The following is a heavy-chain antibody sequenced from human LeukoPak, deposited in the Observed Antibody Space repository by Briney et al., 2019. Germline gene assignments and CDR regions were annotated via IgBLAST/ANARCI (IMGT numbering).Heavy chain of an antibody. CDR3: ARDRGYCSGGSCRSYLNWFDP. D-gene: IGHD2-15*01. CDR2: IGGSGTRT. J-gene: IGHJ5*02. V-gene: IGHV3-23*01. CDR1: GFTFTTYG. Sequence: GGSLRLSCSASGFTFTTYGMNWVRQAPGKGLEWVSGIGGSGTRTYYADSMKGRFTISRDNSKNTLYLQMNSLRAEDTAVYYCARDRGYCSGGSCRSYLNWFDPWGQGTLVTVSS.